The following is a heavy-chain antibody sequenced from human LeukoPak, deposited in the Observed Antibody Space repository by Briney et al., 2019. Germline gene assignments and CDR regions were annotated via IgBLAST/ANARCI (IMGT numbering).Heavy chain of an antibody. Sequence: SETLSLTCTVSGGSIGSGSYFWSWIRQPAGKGLEWIGRIYTSGSTNYNPSLKSRVTISVDTSKNQFSLKLSSVTAADTAVYYCASGQLELPFDPWGQGTLVTVSS. D-gene: IGHD1-7*01. J-gene: IGHJ5*02. CDR3: ASGQLELPFDP. CDR2: IYTSGST. V-gene: IGHV4-61*02. CDR1: GGSIGSGSYF.